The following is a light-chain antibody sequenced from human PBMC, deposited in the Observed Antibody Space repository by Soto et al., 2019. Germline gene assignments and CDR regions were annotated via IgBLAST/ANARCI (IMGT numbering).Light chain of an antibody. CDR1: SSDVGDYNY. CDR2: EVS. J-gene: IGLJ1*01. CDR3: SSYTSRRPQV. V-gene: IGLV2-14*01. Sequence: QSALTQPASVSASPGQSITISCTGTSSDVGDYNYVSWYQQHPGKAPELMIYEVSNRPSGVSNRFSGSKSGNTASLTISGLQPEDEADYYCSSYTSRRPQVFGTGTKPTVL.